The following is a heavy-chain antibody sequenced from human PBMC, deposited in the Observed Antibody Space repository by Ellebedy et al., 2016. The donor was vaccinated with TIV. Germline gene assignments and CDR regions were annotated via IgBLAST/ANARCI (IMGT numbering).Heavy chain of an antibody. V-gene: IGHV3-11*01. CDR1: GFTFSGYY. D-gene: IGHD6-13*01. Sequence: PVGSLRLSCAASGFTFSGYYMSWFRQAPGKGPEWVSYISYSGDLMYYADSVKGRFTTSRDNAGNSLYLQMNSLRAEDTAVYYLARLGVIAAAGASDYWGQGTLVIVSS. J-gene: IGHJ4*02. CDR2: ISYSGDLM. CDR3: ARLGVIAAAGASDY.